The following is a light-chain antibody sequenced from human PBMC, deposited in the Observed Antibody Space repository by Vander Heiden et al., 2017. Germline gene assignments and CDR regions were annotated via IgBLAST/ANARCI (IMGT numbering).Light chain of an antibody. CDR3: QTWGDGIRV. J-gene: IGLJ1*01. V-gene: IGLV4-69*01. CDR1: SGHSSRP. Sequence: QLVLTQSPSASASLGASVTLTCTLSSGHSSRPIAWHQQQSEKGPRYLMKVNSDGSHSKGDGIPDRFSGSSSGAERYLSISSLQSEDEADYYCQTWGDGIRVFGTGTKVTVL. CDR2: VNSDGSH.